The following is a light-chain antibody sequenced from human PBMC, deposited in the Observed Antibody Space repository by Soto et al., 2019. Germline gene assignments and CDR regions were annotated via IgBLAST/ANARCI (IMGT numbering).Light chain of an antibody. J-gene: IGLJ3*02. V-gene: IGLV1-40*01. CDR3: QSYDTSLNDWV. CDR2: GNY. CDR1: NSNTGAGYD. Sequence: QSVLTQPPSVSGAPGQRVTISCTGSNSNTGAGYDVHWYQQFPGMAPKLLIFGNYELPSGVPDRFSGSKSGASASLAISGLQTEDEADYYCQSYDTSLNDWVFGGGTKLTVL.